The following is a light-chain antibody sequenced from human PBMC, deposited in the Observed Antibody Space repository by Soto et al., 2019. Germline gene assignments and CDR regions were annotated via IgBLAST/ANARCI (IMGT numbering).Light chain of an antibody. Sequence: DIQMTQFPSSVSASVGDRVTITCRASRGITSWLAWYQQQPGKAPKLLIFAASVLQSGVPSRFSGSGSGTDFTLTISSLQPEDFATYSCQQVLSFPWTLGQGTKVDIK. CDR3: QQVLSFPWT. CDR2: AAS. V-gene: IGKV1D-12*01. CDR1: RGITSW. J-gene: IGKJ1*01.